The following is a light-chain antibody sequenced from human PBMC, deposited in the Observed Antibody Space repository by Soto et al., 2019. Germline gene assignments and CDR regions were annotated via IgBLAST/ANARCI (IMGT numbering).Light chain of an antibody. CDR2: DVS. J-gene: IGLJ2*01. CDR3: CSYAGSSWI. CDR1: SSDVGNYKY. V-gene: IGLV2-11*01. Sequence: QSALTQPRSVSGSPGQSVTISCTGTSSDVGNYKYVSWYQQHPGKAPKPMIYDVSKRPSGVPDRFSGSKSGNTASLTISGLQAEDEADYYCCSYAGSSWIFGGGTKVTVL.